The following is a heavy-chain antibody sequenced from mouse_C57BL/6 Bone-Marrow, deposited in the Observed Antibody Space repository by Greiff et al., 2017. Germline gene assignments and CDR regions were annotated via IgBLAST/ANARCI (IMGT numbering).Heavy chain of an antibody. CDR2: IDPSDSYT. D-gene: IGHD4-1*02. CDR1: GYTFTSYW. V-gene: IGHV1-69*01. CDR3: VRSNWVYAMDY. J-gene: IGHJ4*01. Sequence: QVQLQQPGAELVMPGASVKLSCKASGYTFTSYWMHWVKQRPGQGLEWIGEIDPSDSYTNYNQKFKGKSTLNVDKSSSTAYMQLSSLTSEDSAVYYCVRSNWVYAMDYWGQGTSVTVSS.